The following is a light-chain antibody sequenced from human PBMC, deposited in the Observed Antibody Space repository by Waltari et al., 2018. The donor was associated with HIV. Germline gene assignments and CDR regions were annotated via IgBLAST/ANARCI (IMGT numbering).Light chain of an antibody. CDR3: AAWDDSLSGLV. V-gene: IGLV1-47*01. J-gene: IGLJ2*01. CDR2: RNV. Sequence: QSVLTQPPSTSGTPGQRVTISCSGSTSNIGRNSVYWYQQFPGKTPKLLIYRNVQRPSGVPDRFAGSKSGTSASLAISGLRSEDEADYYCAAWDDSLSGLVFGGGTKLTVL. CDR1: TSNIGRNS.